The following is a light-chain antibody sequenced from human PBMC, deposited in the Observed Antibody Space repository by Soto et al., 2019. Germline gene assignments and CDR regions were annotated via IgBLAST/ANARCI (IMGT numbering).Light chain of an antibody. CDR1: SSDVGGYNY. Sequence: QSALTQPASVSGSPGQSITISCTGTSSDVGGYNYVSWYQQHPGKAPKLMIYDVSNRPSGVSNRLSGSKSVNTASLTISGLQAEDEADYYCSSYTSSSPWVFGGGTKLTVL. V-gene: IGLV2-14*01. CDR2: DVS. J-gene: IGLJ2*01. CDR3: SSYTSSSPWV.